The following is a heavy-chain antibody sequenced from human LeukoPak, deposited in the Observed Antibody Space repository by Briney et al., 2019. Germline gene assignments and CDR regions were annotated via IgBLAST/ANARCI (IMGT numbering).Heavy chain of an antibody. J-gene: IGHJ1*01. Sequence: ASVKVSCKASGYTYNSYRLTWVRQAPGQGLEWMAWISIYNDNRRYAQKFQGRVTLTIDKTTATSYMELTSLRTHVTAAYSGWRDGRFRFSHFYYSDQWGEGTLVTVSS. V-gene: IGHV1-18*01. CDR2: ISIYNDNR. CDR3: WRDGRFRFSHFYYSDQ. CDR1: GYTYNSYR. D-gene: IGHD1-26*01.